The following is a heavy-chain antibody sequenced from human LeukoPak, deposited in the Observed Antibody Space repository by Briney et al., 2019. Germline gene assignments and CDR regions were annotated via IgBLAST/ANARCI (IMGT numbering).Heavy chain of an antibody. V-gene: IGHV1-18*01. CDR3: ARVWEPTWYFDY. Sequence: GASVTVSFKASGCTLPSYGISWLRPPRSKGLDGKGWSSTDNGTTNYAQKLQGRVTMTTDTSTTPAYMELRSLISDDTAGYYCARVWEPTWYFDYWGQGTLVTVSS. D-gene: IGHD1-26*01. J-gene: IGHJ4*02. CDR2: SSTDNGTT. CDR1: GCTLPSYG.